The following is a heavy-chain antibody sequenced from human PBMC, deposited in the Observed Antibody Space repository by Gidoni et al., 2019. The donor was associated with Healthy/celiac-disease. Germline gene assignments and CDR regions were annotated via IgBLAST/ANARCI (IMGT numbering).Heavy chain of an antibody. D-gene: IGHD6-13*01. CDR1: GFTFSSDA. V-gene: IGHV3-23*01. J-gene: IGHJ4*02. CDR2: ISGSGGST. CDR3: AKGYSSSWPIDY. Sequence: EVQLLESGGGLVQPGGSLSLSCAASGFTFSSDAMSWVRQAPGKGLECVSAISGSGGSTYYADSVKGRFTISRDNSKNTLYLQMNSLRAEDTAVYYCAKGYSSSWPIDYWGQGTLVTVSS.